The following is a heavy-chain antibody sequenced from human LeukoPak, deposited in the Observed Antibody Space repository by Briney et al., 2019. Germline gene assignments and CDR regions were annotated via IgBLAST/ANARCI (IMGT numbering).Heavy chain of an antibody. V-gene: IGHV3-11*04. CDR1: GFTFSDYY. CDR3: AREAHLPVTPGWFDP. Sequence: PGGSLRLSCAASGFTFSDYYMSWVRQAPGKGLEWIACISFSSGTVFYADSVKGRFTISRDNAKNTLYLQMNSLRAEDTAVYYCAREAHLPVTPGWFDPWGQGTLVTVSS. D-gene: IGHD4-11*01. CDR2: ISFSSGTV. J-gene: IGHJ5*02.